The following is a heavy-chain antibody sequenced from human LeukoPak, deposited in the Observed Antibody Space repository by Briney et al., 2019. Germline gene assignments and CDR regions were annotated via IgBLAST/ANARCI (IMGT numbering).Heavy chain of an antibody. J-gene: IGHJ6*03. CDR2: IYHSGST. CDR1: GYSISSGHY. Sequence: SETLSLACTVSGYSISSGHYWGWIRQPPGKGLEWIGSIYHSGSTYYNPSLKSRVTVSVDTSKNQFSLKLNSVTAADTAVYYCATAPWELGGYYYMDVWGKGTTVTISS. V-gene: IGHV4-38-2*02. D-gene: IGHD3-10*01. CDR3: ATAPWELGGYYYMDV.